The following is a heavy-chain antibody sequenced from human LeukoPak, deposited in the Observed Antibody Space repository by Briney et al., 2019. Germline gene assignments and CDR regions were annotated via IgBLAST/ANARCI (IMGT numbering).Heavy chain of an antibody. J-gene: IGHJ4*02. CDR3: ASHPALSSSSWWASRGTDY. V-gene: IGHV3-66*02. D-gene: IGHD6-13*01. CDR2: IYSGGST. Sequence: GGSLRLSCAASGFTVSSNYMSWVRQAPGKGLEWVSVIYSGGSTYYADSVKGRFTISRDNSKNTPYLQMNSLRAEDTAVYYCASHPALSSSSWWASRGTDYWGQGTLVTVSS. CDR1: GFTVSSNY.